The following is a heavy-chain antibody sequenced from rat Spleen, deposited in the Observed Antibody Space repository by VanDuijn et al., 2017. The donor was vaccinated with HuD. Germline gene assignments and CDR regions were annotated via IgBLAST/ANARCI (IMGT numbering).Heavy chain of an antibody. CDR1: GFTFSDYY. D-gene: IGHD1-8*01. V-gene: IGHV5-20*01. Sequence: EVQLVESDGGLVQPGRSLKLSCAASGFTFSDYYMAWVRQAPTKGLEWVASITNTGGSTYYPDSVKGRFTISRDNAKSTLYLQMNSLRSEDTATYYCTRVSLTTVATGFDYWGQGVMVTVSS. CDR2: ITNTGGST. J-gene: IGHJ2*01. CDR3: TRVSLTTVATGFDY.